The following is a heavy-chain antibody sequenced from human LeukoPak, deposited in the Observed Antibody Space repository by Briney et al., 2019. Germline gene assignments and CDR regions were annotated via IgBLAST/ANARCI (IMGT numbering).Heavy chain of an antibody. J-gene: IGHJ4*02. CDR1: GFTFSDYY. CDR3: TRVPFDY. CDR2: ISSGGSTI. V-gene: IGHV3-11*01. Sequence: PGGSLRLSCAVSGFTFSDYYMSWIRQAPGKGLEWVSYISSGGSTISHADSVKGRFTISRDNAENSLYLQMNSLKTEDTAVYHCTRVPFDYWGQGILVTVSS.